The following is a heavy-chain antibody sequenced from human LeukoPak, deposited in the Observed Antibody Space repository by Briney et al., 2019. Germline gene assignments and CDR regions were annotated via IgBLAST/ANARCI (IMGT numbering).Heavy chain of an antibody. Sequence: ASVKVSCKASAYTFTAYYMHWVRQAPGQGLEWMGWINPKSGGTHYAQKFQGRVTMTRDTSISTAYMELSRLRSDDTAVYYCARERPSITLVRGVVNDFDYWGQGTLATVSS. CDR3: ARERPSITLVRGVVNDFDY. D-gene: IGHD3-10*01. V-gene: IGHV1-2*02. J-gene: IGHJ4*02. CDR2: INPKSGGT. CDR1: AYTFTAYY.